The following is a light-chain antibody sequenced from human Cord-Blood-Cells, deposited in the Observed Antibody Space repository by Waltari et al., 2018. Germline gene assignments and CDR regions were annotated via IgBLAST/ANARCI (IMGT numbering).Light chain of an antibody. CDR1: SSHIGSNT. CDR3: AAWDDSLNGPV. CDR2: SNN. V-gene: IGLV1-44*01. Sequence: QSVLTQPPSASGTPGQRVTISCSGSSSHIGSNTVNWYQQLPGTAPKLLIYSNNQRPSGVPDRFSGSKSGTSASLAISGLQSEDEADYYCAAWDDSLNGPVFGGGTKLTDL. J-gene: IGLJ2*01.